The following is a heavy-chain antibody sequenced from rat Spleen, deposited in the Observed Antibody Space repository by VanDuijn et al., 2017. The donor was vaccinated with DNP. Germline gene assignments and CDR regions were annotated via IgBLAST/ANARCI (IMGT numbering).Heavy chain of an antibody. CDR3: ASHSGWFAY. CDR1: GFTFSDYN. Sequence: EVQLVESGGGLVQPGRSLKLSCAASGFTFSDYNMAWVRQAPKKGLEWVATNIYDGSRTYYRDSVKGRFTISRDNARNTLYLQMDSLRSEDRATYYCASHSGWFAYWGQGTLVTVSS. V-gene: IGHV5-7*01. J-gene: IGHJ3*01. D-gene: IGHD1-1*01. CDR2: NIYDGSRT.